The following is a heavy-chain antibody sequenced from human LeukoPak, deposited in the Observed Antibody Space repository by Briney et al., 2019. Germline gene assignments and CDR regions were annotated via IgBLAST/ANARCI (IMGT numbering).Heavy chain of an antibody. CDR2: IYPGDSDT. J-gene: IGHJ4*02. CDR1: GYSFTSYW. V-gene: IGHV5-51*01. Sequence: GESLKISCKGSGYSFTSYWIGWVRQMPGKGLEWMGIIYPGDSDTRYSPSFQGQVTISADKSISTAYLQWSSLKASDTAMYYCARLPRYCSGGSCFFDYWGQGTLVTVSS. D-gene: IGHD2-15*01. CDR3: ARLPRYCSGGSCFFDY.